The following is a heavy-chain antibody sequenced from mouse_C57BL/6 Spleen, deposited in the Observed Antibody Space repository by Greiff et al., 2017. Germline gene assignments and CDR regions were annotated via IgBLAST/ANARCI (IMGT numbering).Heavy chain of an antibody. Sequence: EVKVVEPGGGLVKPGGSLKLSCAASGFTFSSYAMSWVRQTPEKRLEWVATISDGGSYTYYPDNVKGRFTISRDNAKNNLYLQMSHLKSEDTAMYYCARRELRWYYFDYWGQGTTLTVSS. V-gene: IGHV5-4*03. CDR3: ARRELRWYYFDY. D-gene: IGHD1-1*01. CDR2: ISDGGSYT. CDR1: GFTFSSYA. J-gene: IGHJ2*01.